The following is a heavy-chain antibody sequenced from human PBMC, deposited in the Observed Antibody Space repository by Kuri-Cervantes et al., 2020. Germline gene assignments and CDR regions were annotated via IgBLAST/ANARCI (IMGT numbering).Heavy chain of an antibody. Sequence: GESLKISCAASGFTFSSYAMHWVRQAPGKGLEWVAVISYDGSNKYYADSVKGRFTISRDNSKNTLYLQMNSLRAEDTAVYYCARGTAIVGIPAALRFDPWGQGTLVTVSS. CDR3: ARGTAIVGIPAALRFDP. J-gene: IGHJ5*02. CDR2: ISYDGSNK. D-gene: IGHD2-2*01. V-gene: IGHV3-30-3*01. CDR1: GFTFSSYA.